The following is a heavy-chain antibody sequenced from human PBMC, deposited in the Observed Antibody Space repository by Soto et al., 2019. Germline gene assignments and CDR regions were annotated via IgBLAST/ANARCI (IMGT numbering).Heavy chain of an antibody. D-gene: IGHD2-15*01. Sequence: SVKVSCKASGGTFSNSGISWVRQAPGQGLEWMGGIVPIFGTANYAQRFRGRATITADESTNTAYLDLSSLRSGDTAVYYCAREGGTYSLDSWGQGTLVTVSS. CDR1: GGTFSNSG. CDR2: IVPIFGTA. V-gene: IGHV1-69*13. J-gene: IGHJ4*02. CDR3: AREGGTYSLDS.